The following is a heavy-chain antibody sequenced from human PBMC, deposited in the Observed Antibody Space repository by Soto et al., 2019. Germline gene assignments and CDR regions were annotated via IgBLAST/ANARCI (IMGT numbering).Heavy chain of an antibody. D-gene: IGHD4-17*01. J-gene: IGHJ4*02. CDR3: ARIPPHLGYGGNSYFDY. Sequence: QVQLQQWGAGLLKPSETLSLTCAVYGGSFSGYYWSWIRQPPGKGLEWIGEINHSGSTNYNPSLKSRVTISVDTSKNQFSLKLSSVTAADTAVYYCARIPPHLGYGGNSYFDYWGQGTLVTVSS. V-gene: IGHV4-34*01. CDR2: INHSGST. CDR1: GGSFSGYY.